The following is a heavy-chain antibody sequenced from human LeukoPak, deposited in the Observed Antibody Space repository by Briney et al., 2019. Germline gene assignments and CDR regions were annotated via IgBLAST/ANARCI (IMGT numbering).Heavy chain of an antibody. CDR2: ISWNSGSI. CDR1: GFTFDDYA. D-gene: IGHD3-10*01. V-gene: IGHV3-9*01. CDR3: AKDYGSRGDYFDY. J-gene: IGHJ4*02. Sequence: PGGSLRLPCAASGFTFDDYAVHWVRQAPGKGLEWVSGISWNSGSIGYADSVKGRFTISRDNAKNSLYLRMNSLRAEDTALYYCAKDYGSRGDYFDYWGQGTLVTVSS.